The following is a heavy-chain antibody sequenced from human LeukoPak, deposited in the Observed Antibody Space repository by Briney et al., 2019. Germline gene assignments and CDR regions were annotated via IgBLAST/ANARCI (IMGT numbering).Heavy chain of an antibody. Sequence: PSETLSLTCAVYGGSFSGYYWSWIRQPPGKGLEWIGEINHSGSTNYNPSLKSRVTISVDTPKNQFSLKLSSVTAADTAVYYCARPVRYILTGYYKRGYYFDYWGQGTLVTVSS. J-gene: IGHJ4*02. D-gene: IGHD3-9*01. CDR1: GGSFSGYY. V-gene: IGHV4-34*01. CDR2: INHSGST. CDR3: ARPVRYILTGYYKRGYYFDY.